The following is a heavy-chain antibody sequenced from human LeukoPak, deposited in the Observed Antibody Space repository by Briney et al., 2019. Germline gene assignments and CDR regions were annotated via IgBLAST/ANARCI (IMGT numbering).Heavy chain of an antibody. CDR2: ISSSSSYI. CDR3: TTDLYCGGDCYPMPAFDI. CDR1: GFTFSSYS. D-gene: IGHD2-21*02. Sequence: GGSLRLSCAASGFTFSSYSMNWVRQAPGKGLEWVSSISSSSSYIYYADSVKGRFTISRDNAKNSLYLQMNSLKTEDTAVYYCTTDLYCGGDCYPMPAFDIWGQGTMVTVSS. V-gene: IGHV3-21*03. J-gene: IGHJ3*02.